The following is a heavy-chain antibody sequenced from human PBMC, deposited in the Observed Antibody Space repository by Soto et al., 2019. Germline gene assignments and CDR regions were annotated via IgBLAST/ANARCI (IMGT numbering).Heavy chain of an antibody. CDR3: AKERPRRTSGYFFEY. D-gene: IGHD1-1*01. V-gene: IGHV3-23*01. Sequence: EVQLLESGGKLVQPGGSLTLSCAASGFTFSTYAMAWVRQAPGKGLEWVSGVSASGLNTDYADPVKGRFYISRDNSKNPVSLHMSRLRAEGTALYYGAKERPRRTSGYFFEYWGQGTPVTVSS. J-gene: IGHJ4*02. CDR2: VSASGLNT. CDR1: GFTFSTYA.